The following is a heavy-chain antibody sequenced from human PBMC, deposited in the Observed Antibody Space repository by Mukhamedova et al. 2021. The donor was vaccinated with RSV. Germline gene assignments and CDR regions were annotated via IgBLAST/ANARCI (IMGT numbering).Heavy chain of an antibody. Sequence: VKGRFTISRDNAKNTLYLEMNSLTAEDTAVYFCARDRHYYDGSVQWAHYFYYWGQGTLVTVSS. V-gene: IGHV3-74*01. J-gene: IGHJ4*02. D-gene: IGHD3-22*01. CDR3: ARDRHYYDGSVQWAHYFYY.